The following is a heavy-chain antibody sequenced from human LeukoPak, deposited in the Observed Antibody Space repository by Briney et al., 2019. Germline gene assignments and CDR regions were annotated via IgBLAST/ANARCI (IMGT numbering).Heavy chain of an antibody. CDR3: ARQGGIAVAGTRGNFDY. J-gene: IGHJ4*02. Sequence: SETLSLTCAVYGGSFSGYYWSWIRQPPGKGLEWIGEINHSGSTNYNPSLKSRVTISVDTSKNQFSLKLSSVTAADTAVYYCARQGGIAVAGTRGNFDYWGQGTLVTVSS. CDR2: INHSGST. CDR1: GGSFSGYY. D-gene: IGHD6-19*01. V-gene: IGHV4-34*01.